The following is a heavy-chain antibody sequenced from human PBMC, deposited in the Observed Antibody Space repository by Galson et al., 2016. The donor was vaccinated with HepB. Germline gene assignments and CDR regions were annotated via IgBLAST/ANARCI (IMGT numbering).Heavy chain of an antibody. CDR2: IRWNSGSI. CDR1: GFTFDNYA. CDR3: AKGRPFDY. Sequence: SLRLSCAASGFTFDNYAMHWVQQAPGKGLEWVSGIRWNSGSIEYADSVKGRFTISRDNAKNSLYLQMNSLRAEDTALYFCAKGRPFDYWGQGTLVTVSS. J-gene: IGHJ4*02. V-gene: IGHV3-9*01. D-gene: IGHD6-6*01.